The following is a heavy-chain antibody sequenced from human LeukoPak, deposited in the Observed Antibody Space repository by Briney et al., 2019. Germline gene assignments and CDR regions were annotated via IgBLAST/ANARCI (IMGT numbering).Heavy chain of an antibody. CDR2: IIPILGIA. J-gene: IGHJ4*02. CDR3: AREGYCSGGSCYGGYYFDY. Sequence: GASVKVSCKASGDTFSSYAISWVRQAPGQGLEWMGRIIPILGIANYAQKFQGRVTITADKSTSTAYMELSSPRSEDTAVYYCAREGYCSGGSCYGGYYFDYWGQGTLVTVSS. V-gene: IGHV1-69*04. D-gene: IGHD2-15*01. CDR1: GDTFSSYA.